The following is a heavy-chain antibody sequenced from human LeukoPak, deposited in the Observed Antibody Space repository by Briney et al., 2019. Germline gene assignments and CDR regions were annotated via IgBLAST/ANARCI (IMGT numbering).Heavy chain of an antibody. CDR1: GYTFTSYY. J-gene: IGHJ6*03. CDR2: INPNSGGT. Sequence: ASVKVSCKASGYTFTSYYMHWVRQAPGQGLEWMGWINPNSGGTNYPQKFQGRVTMTRDTSITTAYMELSRLRSDDTAVYYCARGDYYYYYMDVWGKGTTVTVAS. V-gene: IGHV1-2*02. CDR3: ARGDYYYYYMDV.